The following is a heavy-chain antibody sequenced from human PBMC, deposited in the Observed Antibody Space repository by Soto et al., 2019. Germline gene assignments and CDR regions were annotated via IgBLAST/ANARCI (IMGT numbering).Heavy chain of an antibody. J-gene: IGHJ2*01. V-gene: IGHV3-66*01. CDR3: ARSTYYYDSSGYWYFDL. D-gene: IGHD3-22*01. CDR1: GFTVSSNY. CDR2: IYSGGST. Sequence: EVQLVESGGGLVQPGGSLRLSCAASGFTVSSNYMSWVRQAPGKGLECVSVIYSGGSTYYADSVKGRFTISRDNSKNTLYLQMNSLRAEDTAVYYCARSTYYYDSSGYWYFDLWGRGTLVTVSS.